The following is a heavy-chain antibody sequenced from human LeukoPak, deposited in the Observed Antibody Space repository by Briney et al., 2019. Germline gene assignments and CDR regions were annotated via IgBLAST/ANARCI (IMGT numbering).Heavy chain of an antibody. CDR1: GGTFSSYS. CDR3: ASLSVDTPFDY. D-gene: IGHD5-18*01. V-gene: IGHV1-69*06. J-gene: IGHJ4*02. CDR2: LIPIFDTA. Sequence: ASVEVSCKASGGTFSSYSISWVRQAPGQGLEWMGGLIPIFDTANYAQKFQGRVTITADKSTSTAYMELSSLRSEDTAVYYCASLSVDTPFDYWGQGTLVTVSS.